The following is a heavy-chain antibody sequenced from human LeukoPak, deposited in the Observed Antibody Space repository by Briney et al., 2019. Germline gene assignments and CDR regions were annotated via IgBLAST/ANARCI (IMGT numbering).Heavy chain of an antibody. CDR1: GYTFTSYA. V-gene: IGHV1-3*01. Sequence: EASVKVSCKASGYTFTSYAMHWVRQAPGQRLEWMGWINAGNGNTKYSQKFQGRVTFTRDTSASTAYMVLSSLRSEDTAVYYCARDEARITIFGVAGYFDYWGQGTLVTVSS. D-gene: IGHD3-3*01. J-gene: IGHJ4*02. CDR2: INAGNGNT. CDR3: ARDEARITIFGVAGYFDY.